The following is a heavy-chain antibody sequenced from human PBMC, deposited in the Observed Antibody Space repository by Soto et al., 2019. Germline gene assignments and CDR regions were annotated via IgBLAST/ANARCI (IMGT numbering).Heavy chain of an antibody. CDR2: ISWNSGSI. V-gene: IGHV3-9*01. J-gene: IGHJ4*02. D-gene: IGHD1-1*01. Sequence: EVQLVESGGGLVQPGRSLRLSCAASGFTFDDYAMHWVRQAPGKGLEWVSGISWNSGSIGYADSVKGRFTISRDNAKNSLYLQMNSLRAEDTALYYCAKGGDNWNDMCFFDYWGQGTLVTVSS. CDR1: GFTFDDYA. CDR3: AKGGDNWNDMCFFDY.